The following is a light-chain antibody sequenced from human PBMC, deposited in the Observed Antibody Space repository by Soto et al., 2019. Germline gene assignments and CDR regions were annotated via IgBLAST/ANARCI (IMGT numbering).Light chain of an antibody. CDR1: HSLSSF. CDR2: DTS. CDR3: QQRANWPLT. V-gene: IGKV3-11*01. Sequence: EIVLTQSPATLSLSPGERATLFCRASHSLSSFLAWFQQKPGQAPRLLIYDTSNRATGIPARFSGSGSGTDFTLTISSLEPEDFAVYFCQQRANWPLTFGGGTKVEIK. J-gene: IGKJ4*01.